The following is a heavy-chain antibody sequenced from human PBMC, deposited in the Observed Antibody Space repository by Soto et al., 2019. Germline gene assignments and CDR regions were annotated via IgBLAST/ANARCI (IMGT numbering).Heavy chain of an antibody. Sequence: GGSLRLSCAASGFTVSSKYMTWVRQAPGKGLEWVSVIDSGGSTYYADSGKGRFTVSRDNSKNKLYLQMNSLRAEDTAVYYCARTHFDSSGYWVYWGQGTLVTVSS. J-gene: IGHJ4*02. CDR2: IDSGGST. CDR1: GFTVSSKY. V-gene: IGHV3-53*01. CDR3: ARTHFDSSGYWVY. D-gene: IGHD3-22*01.